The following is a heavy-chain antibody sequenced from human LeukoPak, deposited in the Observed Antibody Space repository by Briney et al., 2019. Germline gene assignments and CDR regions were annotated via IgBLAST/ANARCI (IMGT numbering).Heavy chain of an antibody. V-gene: IGHV4-34*01. D-gene: IGHD2-2*02. Sequence: PSETLSLTCAVYGGSFSGYYWSWIRQPPGKGLEWIGEINHSGSTNYNPSLKSRVTISVDTSKNQFSLKLSSVTAADTAVYYCARRWGSFRGYCSSTSCYRPNWFDPWGQGTLVTVSS. CDR3: ARRWGSFRGYCSSTSCYRPNWFDP. CDR1: GGSFSGYY. CDR2: INHSGST. J-gene: IGHJ5*02.